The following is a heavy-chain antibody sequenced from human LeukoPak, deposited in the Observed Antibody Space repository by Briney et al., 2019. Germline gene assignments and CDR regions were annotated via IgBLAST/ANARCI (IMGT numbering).Heavy chain of an antibody. CDR3: ARDIEDASGREGEPDAFDI. CDR2: IWYDGSNK. J-gene: IGHJ3*02. D-gene: IGHD3-10*01. V-gene: IGHV3-33*08. CDR1: GFTFSSYA. Sequence: PGGSLRLSCAASGFTFSSYAMSWVRQAPGKGLEWVAVIWYDGSNKYYADSVKGRFTISRDNSKNTLYLQMNSLRAEDTAVYYCARDIEDASGREGEPDAFDIWGQGTMVTVSS.